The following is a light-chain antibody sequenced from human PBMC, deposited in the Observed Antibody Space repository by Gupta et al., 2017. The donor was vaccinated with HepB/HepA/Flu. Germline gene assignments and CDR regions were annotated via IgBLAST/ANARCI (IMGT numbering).Light chain of an antibody. V-gene: IGKV3-15*01. Sequence: EVVMTPSPATLSASPGDTVIVPCRASQSVHSKLAWSQQRPGQAPRLLIFAASTRATGITARFSGSGSGTEFTLSISSRQSEDFAVYYCQQYEIWPPLTFGGGTKVELK. J-gene: IGKJ4*01. CDR2: AAS. CDR3: QQYEIWPPLT. CDR1: QSVHSK.